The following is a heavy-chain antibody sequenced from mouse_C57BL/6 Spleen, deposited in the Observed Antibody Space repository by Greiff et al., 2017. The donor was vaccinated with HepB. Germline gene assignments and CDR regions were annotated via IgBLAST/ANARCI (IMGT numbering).Heavy chain of an antibody. CDR2: IDPNSGGT. Sequence: VKLQQPGAELVKPGASVKLSCKASGYTFTSYWMHWVKQRPGRGLEWIGRIDPNSGGTKYNEKFKSKATLTVDKPSSTAYMQLSSLTSEDSAVYYCAREEYGNYVDWYFDVWGTGTTVTVSS. CDR1: GYTFTSYW. V-gene: IGHV1-72*01. D-gene: IGHD2-10*02. J-gene: IGHJ1*03. CDR3: AREEYGNYVDWYFDV.